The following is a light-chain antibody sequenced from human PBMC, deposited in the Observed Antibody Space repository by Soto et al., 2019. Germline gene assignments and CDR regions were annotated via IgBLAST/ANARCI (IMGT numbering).Light chain of an antibody. CDR3: QQSYSRVT. V-gene: IGKV1-39*01. CDR1: QSISSY. J-gene: IGKJ1*01. Sequence: DIQMTQSPSSLSASVGDGVTITCRASQSISSYVSWYQQKPGKAPKLLIYAASRLQSGVPSRFSCSRSGTDFTLTISSLQPEDFATYYCQQSYSRVTFGQGTKVEIK. CDR2: AAS.